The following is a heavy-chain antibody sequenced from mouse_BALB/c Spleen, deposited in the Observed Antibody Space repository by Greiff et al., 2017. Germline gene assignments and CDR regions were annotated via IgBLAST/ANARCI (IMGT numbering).Heavy chain of an antibody. D-gene: IGHD2-12*01. V-gene: IGHV5-17*02. J-gene: IGHJ4*01. CDR2: ISSGSSTI. CDR1: GFTFSSFG. Sequence: DVHLVESGGGLVQPGGSRKLSCAASGFTFSSFGMHWVRQAPEKGLEWVAYISSGSSTIYYADTVKGRFTISRDNPKNTLFLQMTSLRSEDTAMYYCASSVTPYYAMDYWGQGTSVTVSS. CDR3: ASSVTPYYAMDY.